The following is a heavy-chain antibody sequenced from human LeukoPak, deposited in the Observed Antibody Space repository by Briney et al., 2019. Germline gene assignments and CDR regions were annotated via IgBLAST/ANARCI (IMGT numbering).Heavy chain of an antibody. Sequence: SETLSLTCTVSGGSVSSGSYYWSWIRQPPGKGLEWTGYIYYSGSTNYNPSLKSRVTISVDTSKNQFSLRLSSVTAADTAVYYCAREGVVKGYFDYWGQGTLVTVSS. J-gene: IGHJ4*02. V-gene: IGHV4-61*01. CDR3: AREGVVKGYFDY. D-gene: IGHD3-3*01. CDR1: GGSVSSGSYY. CDR2: IYYSGST.